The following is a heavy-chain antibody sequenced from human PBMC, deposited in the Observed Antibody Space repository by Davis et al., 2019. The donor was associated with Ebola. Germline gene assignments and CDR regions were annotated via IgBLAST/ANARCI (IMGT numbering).Heavy chain of an antibody. Sequence: GESLKISCAASGFTFSSYAMSWVRQAPGKGLEWVSAISGSGGSTYYADSVKGRFTISRDNSKNTLYLQMNSLRAEDTAVYYCAKTDHERFLEWYPLLYYGMDVWGQGTTVTVSS. J-gene: IGHJ6*02. CDR3: AKTDHERFLEWYPLLYYGMDV. D-gene: IGHD3-3*01. V-gene: IGHV3-23*01. CDR2: ISGSGGST. CDR1: GFTFSSYA.